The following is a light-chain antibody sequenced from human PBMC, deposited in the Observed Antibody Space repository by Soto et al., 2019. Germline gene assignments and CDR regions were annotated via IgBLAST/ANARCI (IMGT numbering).Light chain of an antibody. CDR1: QSVSSN. CDR2: GAS. V-gene: IGKV3-15*01. Sequence: EIVMTQSAATLSVSPGERATLSCRASQSVSSNLAWYQQKPGQAPRLLIYGASTRATGIPARFSGSGSGTEFTLTISRLQSEDFAVYYCQQYNNWPPTWTFGQGTKVEIK. J-gene: IGKJ1*01. CDR3: QQYNNWPPTWT.